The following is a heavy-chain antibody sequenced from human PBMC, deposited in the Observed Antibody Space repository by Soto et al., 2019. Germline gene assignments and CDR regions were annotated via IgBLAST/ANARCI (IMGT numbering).Heavy chain of an antibody. CDR3: ARGIRDYYDSSGYYNGDAFDI. V-gene: IGHV5-51*01. D-gene: IGHD3-22*01. CDR1: GYSFTSYW. J-gene: IGHJ3*02. CDR2: IYPGDSDT. Sequence: SGESLKISCKGSGYSFTSYWIGWVRQMPGKGLEWMGIIYPGDSDTRYSPSFQGQVTISADKSISTAYLQWSSLKASDTAMYYCARGIRDYYDSSGYYNGDAFDIWGQGTMVTVSS.